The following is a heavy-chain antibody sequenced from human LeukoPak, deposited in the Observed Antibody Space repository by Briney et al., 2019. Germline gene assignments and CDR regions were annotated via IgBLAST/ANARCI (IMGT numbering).Heavy chain of an antibody. CDR2: MSYDGSNK. V-gene: IGHV3-30-3*01. CDR1: GFTFSSYA. CDR3: ARDLPYDFWSGYYA. D-gene: IGHD3-3*01. Sequence: PGGSLRLSCAASGFTFSSYAMHWVRQAPGKGLEWVAVMSYDGSNKYYADSVKGRFTISRDNSKNTLYLQMNSLRAEDTAVYYCARDLPYDFWSGYYAWGQGTLVTVSS. J-gene: IGHJ4*02.